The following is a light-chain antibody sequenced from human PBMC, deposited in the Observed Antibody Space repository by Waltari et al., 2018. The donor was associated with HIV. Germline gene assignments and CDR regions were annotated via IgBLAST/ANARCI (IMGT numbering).Light chain of an antibody. CDR3: QQTYMTPLT. J-gene: IGKJ3*01. Sequence: DIQMPQPPSSMSPPGGDRLSTTCRASQSILNYLDWLQKKPGKAPQLLIYAGSSLHRGVPSRFHGSVSGTDFTLTIDSLQPEDFATYYCQQTYMTPLTFGPGTTVDIK. CDR2: AGS. V-gene: IGKV1-39*01. CDR1: QSILNY.